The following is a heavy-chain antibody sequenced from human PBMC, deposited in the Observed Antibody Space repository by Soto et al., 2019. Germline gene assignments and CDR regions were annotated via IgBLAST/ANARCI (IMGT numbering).Heavy chain of an antibody. D-gene: IGHD6-6*01. CDR3: ARDPAARSHYYYYYYMDV. CDR2: INPSGGST. Sequence: ASVKVSCKASGYTFTSYYMHWVRQAPGQGLEWMGIINPSGGSTSYAQKFQGRVTMTRDTSTSTVYMELSSLRSEDTAVYYCARDPAARSHYYYYYYMDVWGKGTTVTVSS. CDR1: GYTFTSYY. V-gene: IGHV1-46*03. J-gene: IGHJ6*03.